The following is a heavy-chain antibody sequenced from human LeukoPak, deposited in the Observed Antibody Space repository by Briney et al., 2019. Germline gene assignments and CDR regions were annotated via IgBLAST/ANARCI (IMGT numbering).Heavy chain of an antibody. J-gene: IGHJ4*02. CDR1: GGSVSSGSYY. V-gene: IGHV4-61*01. D-gene: IGHD3-3*02. CDR3: ARLRDISPLLDY. CDR2: IYYSGST. Sequence: KTSETLSLTCTVSGGSVSSGSYYWSWIRQPPGKGLEWIGYIYYSGSTNYNPSLKSRVTISVDTSKNQFSLKLSSVTAADTAVYYCARLRDISPLLDYWGQGTLVTVSS.